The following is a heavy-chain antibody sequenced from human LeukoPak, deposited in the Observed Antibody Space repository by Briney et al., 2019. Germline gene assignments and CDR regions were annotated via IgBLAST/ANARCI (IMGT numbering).Heavy chain of an antibody. CDR2: INHSGST. Sequence: SETLSLTCAVYGGSFSGYYWSWIHQPPGKGLEWIGEINHSGSTNYNPSLKSRVTISVDTSKNQFSLKLSSVTAADTAVYYCARGKGYGYVRERRYYFDYWGQETLVTVSS. CDR1: GGSFSGYY. J-gene: IGHJ4*02. D-gene: IGHD5-18*01. V-gene: IGHV4-34*01. CDR3: ARGKGYGYVRERRYYFDY.